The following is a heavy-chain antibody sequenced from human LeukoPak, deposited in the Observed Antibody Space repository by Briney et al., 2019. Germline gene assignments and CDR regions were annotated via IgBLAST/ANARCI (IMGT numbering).Heavy chain of an antibody. CDR3: ARDSAPQQWLVPAY. V-gene: IGHV3-48*01. J-gene: IGHJ4*02. Sequence: GGSLRLSCAASEFTFSSYSMNWVRQAPGKGLEWVSYITNSGNSKSYADSVKGRFTISRDNTKNSLYLQMNGLRAEDTAVYYCARDSAPQQWLVPAYWGQGTLVTVSS. CDR2: ITNSGNSK. CDR1: EFTFSSYS. D-gene: IGHD6-19*01.